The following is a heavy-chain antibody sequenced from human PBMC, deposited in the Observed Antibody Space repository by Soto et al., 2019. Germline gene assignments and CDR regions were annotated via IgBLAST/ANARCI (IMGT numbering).Heavy chain of an antibody. V-gene: IGHV3-48*02. CDR1: GFTFSSYS. J-gene: IGHJ4*02. CDR2: ISSSSSTI. D-gene: IGHD1-26*01. Sequence: GGSLRLSCAASGFTFSSYSMNWVRQAPGKGLEWVSYISSSSSTIYYADSVKGRFTISRDNAKNSLYLQMNSLRDEDTAVYYCARDRSVGATTNYYFDYWGQGTLVTVSS. CDR3: ARDRSVGATTNYYFDY.